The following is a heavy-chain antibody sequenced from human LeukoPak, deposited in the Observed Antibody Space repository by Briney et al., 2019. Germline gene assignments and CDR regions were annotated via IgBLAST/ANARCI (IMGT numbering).Heavy chain of an antibody. Sequence: GGSLRLSCAASGFSFSTYSVNWVRQAPGKGLEWVSSISSSSSYIYYADSVKGRFTISRDNSKNTLYLQMNSLRADDTAVYYCARTVTTFWEGFDYWGQGTLVTVSS. CDR1: GFSFSTYS. J-gene: IGHJ4*02. V-gene: IGHV3-21*04. CDR3: ARTVTTFWEGFDY. CDR2: ISSSSSYI. D-gene: IGHD3-16*01.